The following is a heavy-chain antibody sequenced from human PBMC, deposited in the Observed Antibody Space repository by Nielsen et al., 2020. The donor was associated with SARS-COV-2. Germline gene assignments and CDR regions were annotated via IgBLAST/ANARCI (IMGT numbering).Heavy chain of an antibody. CDR3: ARGIPAFPGSESYSLPPP. CDR1: GWSFSGYY. J-gene: IGHJ5*02. CDR2: INHSAST. D-gene: IGHD3-10*01. Sequence: SETLCLTCAVYGWSFSGYYWSWIRQPPGKGLEWIGEINHSASTNYNPSLKSRVTISLDTSNNEFSLKLSSVTAADTAVYYCARGIPAFPGSESYSLPPPWGQGTLVTVSS. V-gene: IGHV4-34*01.